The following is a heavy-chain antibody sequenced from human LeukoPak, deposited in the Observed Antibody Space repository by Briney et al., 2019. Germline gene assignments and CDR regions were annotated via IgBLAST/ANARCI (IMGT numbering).Heavy chain of an antibody. V-gene: IGHV4-38-2*02. CDR2: LYYRRTT. CDR1: GYSITSGYD. D-gene: IGHD2-15*01. CDR3: AREGYCSGGSCYSGVDVFDI. J-gene: IGHJ3*02. Sequence: ETLSLTCIVSGYSITSGYDWGWIRQPPGKGLGGIASLYYRRTTYYIPSLKSRVTISISASTNQFSLRLSSMTAADTAVYYCAREGYCSGGSCYSGVDVFDIWGQGTMVTVSS.